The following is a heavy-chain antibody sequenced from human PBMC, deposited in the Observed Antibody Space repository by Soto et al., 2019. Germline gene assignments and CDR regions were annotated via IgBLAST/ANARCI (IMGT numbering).Heavy chain of an antibody. CDR1: GYTFTNYD. CDR2: ISAYNGNT. D-gene: IGHD6-19*01. J-gene: IGHJ4*02. V-gene: IGHV1-18*01. CDR3: GLGRSSDAGGVDY. Sequence: GASVKVSCKAAGYTFTNYDINWGRQAPGQGLEWMGWISAYNGNTNYAQKLQGRVTMTTDTSTSTAYMELRSLRSDDTAVYYCGLGRSSDAGGVDYWGQGTLVTVSS.